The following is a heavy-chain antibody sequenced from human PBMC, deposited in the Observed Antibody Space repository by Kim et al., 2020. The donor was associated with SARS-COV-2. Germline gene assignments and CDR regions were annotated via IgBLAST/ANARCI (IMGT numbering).Heavy chain of an antibody. CDR2: IRSKANSYAT. CDR1: GFTFSGSA. Sequence: GGSLRLSCAASGFTFSGSAMHWVRQASGKGLEWVGRIRSKANSYATAYAASVKGRFTISRDDSKNTAYLQMNSLKTEDTAVYYCTRRGGSPYWGGVDYWGQGTLVTVSS. CDR3: TRRGGSPYWGGVDY. V-gene: IGHV3-73*01. J-gene: IGHJ4*02. D-gene: IGHD7-27*01.